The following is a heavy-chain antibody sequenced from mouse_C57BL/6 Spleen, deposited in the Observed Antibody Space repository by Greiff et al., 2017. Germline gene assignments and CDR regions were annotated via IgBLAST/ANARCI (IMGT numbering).Heavy chain of an antibody. CDR3: TRTYYYGSSQPPDWYFDV. V-gene: IGHV1-15*01. D-gene: IGHD1-1*01. CDR2: IDPETGGT. J-gene: IGHJ1*03. CDR1: GYTFTDYE. Sequence: QVQLQQSGAELVRPGASVTLSCKASGYTFTDYEMHWVKQTPVHGLEWIGAIDPETGGTAYTQKFQGKAILTADKSSSTAYMELRSLTSEDSAVYYCTRTYYYGSSQPPDWYFDVWGTGTTVTVSS.